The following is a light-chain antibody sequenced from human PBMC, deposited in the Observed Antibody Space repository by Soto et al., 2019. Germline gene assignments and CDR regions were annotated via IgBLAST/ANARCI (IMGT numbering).Light chain of an antibody. CDR3: QQRSDWPPIT. CDR1: QSVSNNY. J-gene: IGKJ5*01. Sequence: EVVLTQSPGTLSLSPGERATLSCRASQSVSNNYLAWYQQTPGQSPRLLIYDASNRATGIPARFSGSGSGTDFTLTISSLEPEDFAVYYCQQRSDWPPITFGQGTRLEI. CDR2: DAS. V-gene: IGKV3-11*01.